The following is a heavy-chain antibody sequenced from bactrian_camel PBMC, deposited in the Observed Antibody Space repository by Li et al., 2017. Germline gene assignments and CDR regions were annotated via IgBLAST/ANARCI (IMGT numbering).Heavy chain of an antibody. CDR3: AAHEDVVCDVTLTSTDANPDFGY. D-gene: IGHD2*01. Sequence: HVQLVESGGGSVQTGGSLRLSCVASRYPIRSACMGWFRQSPGKKREGVAAIDVDGSASYAYSVKGRFTISKDNAKNTLYLQMNNLQPEDTALYYCAAHEDVVCDVTLTSTDANPDFGYWGQGTQVTVS. CDR2: IDVDGSA. J-gene: IGHJ6*01. CDR1: RYPIRSAC. V-gene: IGHV3S53*01.